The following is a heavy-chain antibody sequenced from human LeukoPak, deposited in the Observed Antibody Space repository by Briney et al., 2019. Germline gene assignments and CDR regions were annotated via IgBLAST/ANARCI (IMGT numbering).Heavy chain of an antibody. Sequence: SETLTLTCTVSGGSISSHYWSWLQHPPGKGLEWIGEINHSGSNNYNTSLKSRVTISVDTSKNQFSPTMSPVTAAAPACYYCARLSSIAARRPHYYYGMDVWGQGTTVTVSS. V-gene: IGHV4-34*01. J-gene: IGHJ6*02. CDR3: ARLSSIAARRPHYYYGMDV. D-gene: IGHD6-6*01. CDR1: GGSISSHY. CDR2: INHSGSN.